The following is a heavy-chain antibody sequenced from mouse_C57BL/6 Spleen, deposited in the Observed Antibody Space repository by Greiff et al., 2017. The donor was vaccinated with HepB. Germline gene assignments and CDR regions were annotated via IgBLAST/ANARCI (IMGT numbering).Heavy chain of an antibody. D-gene: IGHD3-2*02. V-gene: IGHV5-4*03. J-gene: IGHJ4*01. Sequence: EVKLVESGGGLVKPGGSLKLSCAASGFTFSSYAMSWVRQTPEKRLEWVATISDGGSYTYYPDNVKGRFTISRDNAKNNLYLQMSHLKSEDTAMYYCARGQLRLRDYAMDYWGQGTSVTVSS. CDR3: ARGQLRLRDYAMDY. CDR1: GFTFSSYA. CDR2: ISDGGSYT.